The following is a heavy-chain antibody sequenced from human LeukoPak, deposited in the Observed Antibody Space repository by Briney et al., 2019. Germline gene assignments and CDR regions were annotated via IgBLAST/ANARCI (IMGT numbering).Heavy chain of an antibody. CDR2: IKQDGSEK. Sequence: GGSLRLSCAASGFTFSSYWMSWVRQASGKGLEWVANIKQDGSEKYYVDSVKGRFTISRDNAKNSLYLQMNSLRAEDTAVYYCARDYGSGSPWPYYFDYWGQGTLVTVSS. CDR1: GFTFSSYW. V-gene: IGHV3-7*03. CDR3: ARDYGSGSPWPYYFDY. D-gene: IGHD3-10*01. J-gene: IGHJ4*02.